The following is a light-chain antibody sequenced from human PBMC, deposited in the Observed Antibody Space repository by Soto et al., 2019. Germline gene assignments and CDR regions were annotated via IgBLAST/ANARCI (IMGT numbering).Light chain of an antibody. CDR3: SSYTSSSTPYV. CDR2: DVS. J-gene: IGLJ1*01. CDR1: XXXXGGYNY. Sequence: QPASVXGSXXQXXXXXXTGXXXXXGGYNYVSWYQQHPGKAPKLMIYDVSNRPSGVSNRFSGSKSGNTASLTISGLQAEDEADYYCSSYTSSSTPYVFGTGTKVTVL. V-gene: IGLV2-14*01.